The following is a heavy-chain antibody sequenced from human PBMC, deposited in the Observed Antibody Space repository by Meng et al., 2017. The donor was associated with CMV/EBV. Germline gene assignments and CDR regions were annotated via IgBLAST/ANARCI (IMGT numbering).Heavy chain of an antibody. Sequence: GGSLRLSCAASGFTFSSYEMNWVRQAPGKGLEWVSYISSSGSTIYYADSVKGRFTISRDNAKNSLYLQMNNLRAEDTAVYYCARVHITIFGVAPDYWGQGTLVTVSS. CDR1: GFTFSSYE. J-gene: IGHJ4*02. V-gene: IGHV3-48*03. D-gene: IGHD3-3*01. CDR2: ISSSGSTI. CDR3: ARVHITIFGVAPDY.